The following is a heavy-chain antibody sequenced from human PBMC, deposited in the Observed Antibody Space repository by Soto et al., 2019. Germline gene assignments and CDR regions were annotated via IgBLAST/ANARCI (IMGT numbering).Heavy chain of an antibody. CDR2: IYYSGST. CDR1: GGSISSGGYY. Sequence: SETLSLTCTVSGGSISSGGYYWSWIRQHPGKGLEWIGYIYYSGSTYYNPSLKSRVTISVDTSKNQFSLKLSSVTAADTAVYYCARGSPYYDILTGYRAFDYWGQGTLVTVSS. J-gene: IGHJ4*02. CDR3: ARGSPYYDILTGYRAFDY. D-gene: IGHD3-9*01. V-gene: IGHV4-31*03.